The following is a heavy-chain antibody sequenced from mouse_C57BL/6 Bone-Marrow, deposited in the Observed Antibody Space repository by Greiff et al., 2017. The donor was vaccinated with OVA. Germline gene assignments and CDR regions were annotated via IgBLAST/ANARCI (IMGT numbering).Heavy chain of an antibody. D-gene: IGHD2-13*01. J-gene: IGHJ4*01. Sequence: VQLQQPGAELVMPGASVKLSCKASGYTFTSYWMHWVKQRPGQGLEWIGEIDPSDSYTNYNQKFKGKSTLTVDKSSSTAYMQLSSLTSEDSAVYYCAREGDYLGYYAMDYWGQGTSVTVSS. V-gene: IGHV1-69*01. CDR2: IDPSDSYT. CDR1: GYTFTSYW. CDR3: AREGDYLGYYAMDY.